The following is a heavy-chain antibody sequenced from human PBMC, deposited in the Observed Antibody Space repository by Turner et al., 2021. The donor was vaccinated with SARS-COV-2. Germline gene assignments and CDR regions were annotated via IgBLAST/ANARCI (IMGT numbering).Heavy chain of an antibody. D-gene: IGHD6-13*01. CDR2: IYYSGGT. CDR1: GGSINTSPYY. J-gene: IGHJ5*02. V-gene: IGHV4-39*01. CDR3: ASRRGGSAAYNP. Sequence: QLQLQESGPGLVKPSETLSVTCTVSGGSINTSPYYWGWIRQPPGKGLEWIGNIYYSGGTYYNQPLKSRIIISIDTSKNQFSLQVTSVTAADTAIYYCASRRGGSAAYNPWGQGTLVTVSS.